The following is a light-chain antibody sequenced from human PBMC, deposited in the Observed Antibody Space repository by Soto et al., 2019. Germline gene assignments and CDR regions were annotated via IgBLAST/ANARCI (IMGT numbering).Light chain of an antibody. J-gene: IGKJ4*01. CDR1: QSVNNNY. CDR3: QQYGSLVT. Sequence: EIVLTQSPGTLSSSPGERATLSCRASQSVNNNYLAWYQQKPGQAPRLLIYGASSRATGIPDRFSGSGSGTDFTLTISRLEPEDFAEYYCQQYGSLVTFGGGTKVEIK. CDR2: GAS. V-gene: IGKV3-20*01.